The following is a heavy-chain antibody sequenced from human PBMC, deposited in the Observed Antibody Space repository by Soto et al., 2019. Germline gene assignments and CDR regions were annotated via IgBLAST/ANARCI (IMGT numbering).Heavy chain of an antibody. J-gene: IGHJ6*02. Sequence: QVQLVQSGAEVKKPGASVKVSCKASGYTFINYDINWVRQATGQGLEWVGWMNPNSGNTGYAQRFQGRLTMTRDSSVSTPYMELRSLRYNDTAVYYCARVLSAMYRYGMDVWGQGTTVTVSS. V-gene: IGHV1-8*02. CDR2: MNPNSGNT. D-gene: IGHD2-2*01. CDR3: ARVLSAMYRYGMDV. CDR1: GYTFINYD.